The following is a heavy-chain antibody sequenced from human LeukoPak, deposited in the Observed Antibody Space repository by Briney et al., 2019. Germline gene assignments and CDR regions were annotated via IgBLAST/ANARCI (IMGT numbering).Heavy chain of an antibody. CDR1: GFTFYDYA. V-gene: IGHV3-9*01. D-gene: IGHD2-15*01. CDR3: AKDSYVVAATIDY. J-gene: IGHJ4*02. CDR2: ISWNSGSI. Sequence: QTGGSLRLSCAASGFTFYDYAMHWVRQAPGKGLEWVSGISWNSGSIGYADSVKGRFTISRDNAKNSLYLQMNSLRAEDTALYYCAKDSYVVAATIDYWGQGTLVTVSS.